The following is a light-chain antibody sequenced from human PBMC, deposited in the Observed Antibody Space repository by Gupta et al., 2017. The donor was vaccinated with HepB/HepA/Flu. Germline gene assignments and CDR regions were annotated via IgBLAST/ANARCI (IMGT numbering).Light chain of an antibody. CDR1: QSLSGSL. CDR2: GAS. Sequence: EIVLTQSPGTLSLSPGERATLSCRASQSLSGSLLAWYQQKPGQAPRLLIYGASSRANGIPDRFNGSGSGTDFTLTINRLEPEDFAVYFCHQDGYSPRTFGEGTKVEIK. CDR3: HQDGYSPRT. V-gene: IGKV3-20*01. J-gene: IGKJ1*01.